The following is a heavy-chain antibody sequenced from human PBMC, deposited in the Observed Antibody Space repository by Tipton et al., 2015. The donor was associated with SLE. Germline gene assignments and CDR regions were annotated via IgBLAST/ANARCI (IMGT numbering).Heavy chain of an antibody. CDR3: ARDNNWNDGNYYYMDV. D-gene: IGHD1-20*01. J-gene: IGHJ6*03. V-gene: IGHV3-21*01. CDR2: ISSSSSYI. CDR1: GGSFSGYY. Sequence: TLSLTCAVYGGSFSGYYWSWVRQAPGKGLEWVSSISSSSSYIYYADSVKGRFTISRDNAKNSLYLQMNSLRAEDTAVYYCARDNNWNDGNYYYMDVWGKGTTVTVSS.